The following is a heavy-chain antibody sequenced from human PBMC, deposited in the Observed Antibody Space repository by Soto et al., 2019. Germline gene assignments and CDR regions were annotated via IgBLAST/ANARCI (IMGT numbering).Heavy chain of an antibody. CDR1: GYTFTGYY. D-gene: IGHD3-9*01. J-gene: IGHJ4*02. V-gene: IGHV1-2*04. CDR3: AREGYDILTGYSIYFDY. Sequence: GASVKVSCKASGYTFTGYYMHWVRQAPGQGLEWMGWINPNSGGTNYAQKFQGWVTMTRDTSISTAYMELSRLRSDDTAVYYCAREGYDILTGYSIYFDYWGQGTLVTVSS. CDR2: INPNSGGT.